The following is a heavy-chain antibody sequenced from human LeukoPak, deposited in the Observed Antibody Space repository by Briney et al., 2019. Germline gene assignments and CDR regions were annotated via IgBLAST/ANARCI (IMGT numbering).Heavy chain of an antibody. V-gene: IGHV3-48*03. Sequence: GGSLRLSCAASGFTFSSYEMNWVRQAPGKGLEWVSYISSSGSTIYYVDSVKGRFTISRDNAKNSLYLQMNSLRAEDTAVYYCARGPRTGYCSGGSCYYYYGMDVWGKGTTVTVSS. CDR2: ISSSGSTI. CDR3: ARGPRTGYCSGGSCYYYYGMDV. D-gene: IGHD2-15*01. J-gene: IGHJ6*04. CDR1: GFTFSSYE.